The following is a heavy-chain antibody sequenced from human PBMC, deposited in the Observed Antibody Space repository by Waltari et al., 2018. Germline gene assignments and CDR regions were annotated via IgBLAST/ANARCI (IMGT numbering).Heavy chain of an antibody. Sequence: QVQLVQSGAEVKKPGSSVKVSCKASGGTFSSYTISWVRQAPGQGLEWMGSIIPILGIANYEQKFPGIVTITADKSTSTAYMELSSLRSEDTAVYYWAGPGYSSGWLGDGMDVWGQGTTVTVSS. CDR3: AGPGYSSGWLGDGMDV. CDR2: IIPILGIA. V-gene: IGHV1-69*02. CDR1: GGTFSSYT. J-gene: IGHJ6*02. D-gene: IGHD6-19*01.